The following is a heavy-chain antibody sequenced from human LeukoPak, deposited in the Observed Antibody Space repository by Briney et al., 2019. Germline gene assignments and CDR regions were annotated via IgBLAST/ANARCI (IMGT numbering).Heavy chain of an antibody. J-gene: IGHJ4*02. CDR2: IYYSGST. D-gene: IGHD6-13*01. V-gene: IGHV4-39*07. Sequence: KSSETLSLTCTVSGGSISSSTYYWGWIRQPPGKGLEWIGSIYYSGSTYYNPSLKSRVTIPVDTSKNQFSLKLSSVTAADTAVYYCASGGSSWHYFDYWGQGTLVTVSS. CDR3: ASGGSSWHYFDY. CDR1: GGSISSSTYY.